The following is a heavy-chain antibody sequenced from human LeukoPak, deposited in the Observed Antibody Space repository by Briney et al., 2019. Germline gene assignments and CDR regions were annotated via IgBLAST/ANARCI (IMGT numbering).Heavy chain of an antibody. Sequence: GGSLRLSCAASGFTFDDYAMHGVRQAPGKGLEWVSGITWNSDTVDYGDSVKGRFTISRDNSKNTLYLQMNSLRAEDTAVYYCAIRDYWGQGTLVTVSS. J-gene: IGHJ4*02. CDR1: GFTFDDYA. V-gene: IGHV3-9*01. CDR3: AIRDY. CDR2: ITWNSDTV.